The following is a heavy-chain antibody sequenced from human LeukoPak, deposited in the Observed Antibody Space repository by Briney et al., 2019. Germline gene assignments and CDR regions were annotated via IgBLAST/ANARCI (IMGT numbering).Heavy chain of an antibody. J-gene: IGHJ4*02. CDR2: IHYSGST. Sequence: SETLSLTCTVSGGSISGYFWSWIRQPPGKGLEWIGYIHYSGSTNYNPSLKSRVTISVDTSKNQFSLKLSSVTAADTAVYYCASGSSSWYGDGYWGQGTLVTVSS. V-gene: IGHV4-59*01. CDR3: ASGSSSWYGDGY. CDR1: GGSISGYF. D-gene: IGHD6-13*01.